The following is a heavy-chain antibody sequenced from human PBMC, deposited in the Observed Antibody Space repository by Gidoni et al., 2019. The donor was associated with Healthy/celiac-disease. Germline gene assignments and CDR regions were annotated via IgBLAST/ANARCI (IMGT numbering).Heavy chain of an antibody. CDR1: GFSLSTSGVG. CDR2: IYWDDDK. V-gene: IGHV2-5*02. J-gene: IGHJ5*02. D-gene: IGHD2-21*01. CDR3: AHSVVDPPQKVWWFDP. Sequence: QITLKESGPTLVKPTQTLTLPCTFSGFSLSTSGVGVGWIRQPPGKALEWLALIYWDDDKRYSPSLKSRLTITKDTSKNQVVLKMTNMDPVDTATYYCAHSVVDPPQKVWWFDPWGQGTLVTVSS.